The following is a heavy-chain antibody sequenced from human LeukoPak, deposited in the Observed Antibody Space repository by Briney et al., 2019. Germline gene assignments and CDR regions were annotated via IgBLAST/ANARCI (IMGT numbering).Heavy chain of an antibody. J-gene: IGHJ4*02. D-gene: IGHD5-18*01. CDR2: IIPMFGTA. CDR1: GGSFSSYG. Sequence: SVKVSCKASGGSFSSYGISWVRQAPGQGLEWMGGIIPMFGTANYAQKFQGRVTITADESTSTAYMELSSLRSEDSAVYYCARGRERGIQAWDLDYWGQGTRVTVSS. CDR3: ARGRERGIQAWDLDY. V-gene: IGHV1-69*13.